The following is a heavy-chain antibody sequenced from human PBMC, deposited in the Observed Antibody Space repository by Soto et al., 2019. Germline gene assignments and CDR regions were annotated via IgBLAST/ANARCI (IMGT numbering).Heavy chain of an antibody. V-gene: IGHV4-39*01. Sequence: QLQLQESGPGLVKPSETLSLTCTFSGGSISSSSYHWAWIRQPPGPGLGWIGTLYFSGSTYYKPFLNSRGTISVDTAKNQVSLKLSSVTAADTGLYYCARKTWDSSGWVPGYLGQGTPGTVSS. J-gene: IGHJ4*02. CDR1: GGSISSSSYH. D-gene: IGHD6-19*01. CDR3: ARKTWDSSGWVPGY. CDR2: LYFSGST.